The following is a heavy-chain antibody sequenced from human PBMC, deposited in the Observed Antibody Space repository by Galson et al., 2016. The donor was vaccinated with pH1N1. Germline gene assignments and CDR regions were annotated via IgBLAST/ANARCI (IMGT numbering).Heavy chain of an antibody. D-gene: IGHD3-10*01. CDR2: ISGSGIST. CDR3: AKDHYPLIIGLRRAWGMNV. V-gene: IGHV3-23*01. J-gene: IGHJ6*02. Sequence: SLRLSCAASGFTFSSYFMTWVRQAPGKGLEWVSTISGSGISTYYADSVKGRFTISRDNSKNTLYLQMSSLRAEDTAVYYCAKDHYPLIIGLRRAWGMNVWGQGTTVIVSS. CDR1: GFTFSSYF.